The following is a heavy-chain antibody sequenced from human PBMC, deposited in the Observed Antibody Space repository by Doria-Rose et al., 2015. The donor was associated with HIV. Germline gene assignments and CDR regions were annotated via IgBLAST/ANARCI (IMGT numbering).Heavy chain of an antibody. Sequence: QVTLKESGPVLVKPTETLTLTCTVSGVSLSSPGMGVSWIRQPPGKALEWLAKIFSDDERSYPTSLKSRLNISRGTSKSQVVLTMTDMDPVDTATYYCARIKSSRWYHKYYFDFWGQGTLVIVSA. CDR1: GVSLSSPGMG. CDR3: ARIKSSRWYHKYYFDF. V-gene: IGHV2-26*01. J-gene: IGHJ4*02. D-gene: IGHD6-13*01. CDR2: IFSDDER.